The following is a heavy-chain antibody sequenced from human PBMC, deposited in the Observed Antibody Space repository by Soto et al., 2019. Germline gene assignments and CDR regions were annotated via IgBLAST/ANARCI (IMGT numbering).Heavy chain of an antibody. CDR2: IYPGDTDT. CDR1: GYSFTSYW. J-gene: IGHJ6*02. V-gene: IGHV5-51*01. D-gene: IGHD6-13*01. Sequence: GESLKISCKGSGYSFTSYWIGWVRQMPGKGLEWMGIIYPGDTDTRYSPSFQGQVTISADKSISTAYLQWSSLKASDTAMYYCARNGIAAVGGEYYYYGMDVWGQGTTVTVSS. CDR3: ARNGIAAVGGEYYYYGMDV.